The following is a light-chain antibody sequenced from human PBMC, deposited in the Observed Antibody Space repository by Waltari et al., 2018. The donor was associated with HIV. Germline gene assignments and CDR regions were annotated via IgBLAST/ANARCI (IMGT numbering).Light chain of an antibody. J-gene: IGKJ1*01. V-gene: IGKV4-1*01. CDR3: LQYYSTPRT. Sequence: DIVMTQSPDSLAVSLGERATINCKSSQSVLYSSNNKNYLAWYQQKPGQSPKLLIYWASTRESGVPDRFSGSGSGTDFTLTISSLQAEDVVVYYCLQYYSTPRTFGQGTKVEIK. CDR1: QSVLYSSNNKNY. CDR2: WAS.